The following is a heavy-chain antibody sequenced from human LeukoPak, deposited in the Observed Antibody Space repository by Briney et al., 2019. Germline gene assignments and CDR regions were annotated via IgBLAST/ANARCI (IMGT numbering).Heavy chain of an antibody. D-gene: IGHD3-22*01. CDR3: AREKADYYDSSGYDRGAFDI. CDR1: GGSISSYY. CDR2: IYTSGST. V-gene: IGHV4-4*07. Sequence: PSETLSLTCTVSGGSISSYYWSWIRQPAGKGLEWIGRIYTSGSTNYNPSLKSRVTMSVDTSKNQFSLKLSSVTAADTAVYYCAREKADYYDSSGYDRGAFDIWGQGTMVTVSS. J-gene: IGHJ3*02.